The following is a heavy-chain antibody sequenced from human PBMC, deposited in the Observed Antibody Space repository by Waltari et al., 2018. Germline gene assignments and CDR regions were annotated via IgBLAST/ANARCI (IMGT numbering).Heavy chain of an antibody. J-gene: IGHJ3*02. CDR3: ARDSRFDGSGYYPGAFDI. V-gene: IGHV3-53*01. D-gene: IGHD3-22*01. Sequence: EVQLVESGGGLIQPGGSLRRSCAAPGFTVSSNYMSLVRQAPGKGLEWVSVIYSGGSTYYADSVKGRFTISRDNSKNTLYLQMNSLRAEDTAVYYCARDSRFDGSGYYPGAFDIWGQGTMVTASS. CDR1: GFTVSSNY. CDR2: IYSGGST.